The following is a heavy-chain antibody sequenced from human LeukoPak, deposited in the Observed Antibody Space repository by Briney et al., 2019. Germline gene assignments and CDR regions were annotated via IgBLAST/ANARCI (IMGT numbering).Heavy chain of an antibody. J-gene: IGHJ3*02. CDR3: AREYSTSSTAFDI. D-gene: IGHD6-6*01. CDR1: GXX. Sequence: GXXWXWIRQPPGKGLEGIGEVNHSGSTNYHPSLKSRVTISVDTSKNQFSLKLSSVTAADTAVYYCAREYSTSSTAFDIWGQGTMVTVSS. V-gene: IGHV4-34*01. CDR2: VNHSGST.